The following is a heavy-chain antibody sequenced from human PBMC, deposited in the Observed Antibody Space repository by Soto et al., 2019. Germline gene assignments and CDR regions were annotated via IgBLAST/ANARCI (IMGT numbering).Heavy chain of an antibody. CDR3: AVEMATIKSPLPDY. V-gene: IGHV3-30-3*01. D-gene: IGHD5-12*01. Sequence: PGGSLRLSCAASGFTFSSYAMHWVRQDPGKGLEWVAVISYDGSNKYYADSVKGRFTISRDNSKNTLYLQMNSLRAEDTAVYYCAVEMATIKSPLPDYWGQGTLVTVSS. J-gene: IGHJ4*02. CDR1: GFTFSSYA. CDR2: ISYDGSNK.